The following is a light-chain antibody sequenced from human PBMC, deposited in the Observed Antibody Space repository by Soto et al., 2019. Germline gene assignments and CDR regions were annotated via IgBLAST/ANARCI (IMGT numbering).Light chain of an antibody. CDR3: QKHNSAPHT. V-gene: IGKV1-27*01. Sequence: DLQMTQSPSSLSASVGDRVTITCRASQGISNGLAWYQQKPGKVPKLLIYAASTLQPGVPSRFSGSGSGTDFTLTISSLQPEDVATYYCQKHNSAPHTFGQGTRLEIK. CDR2: AAS. J-gene: IGKJ5*01. CDR1: QGISNG.